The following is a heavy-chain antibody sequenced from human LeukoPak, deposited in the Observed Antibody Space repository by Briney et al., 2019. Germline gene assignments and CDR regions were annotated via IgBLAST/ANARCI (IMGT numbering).Heavy chain of an antibody. D-gene: IGHD3-22*01. V-gene: IGHV4-39*07. Sequence: SETLSLTCTVSGGSISSSSYYWGWIRQPPGKGLEWIGSIYYSGSTYYNPSLKSRVTISVDTSKNQFSLRLSSATAADTAVYYCASCFYYYDSSGYYYWGQGTLVTVSS. CDR2: IYYSGST. CDR3: ASCFYYYDSSGYYY. J-gene: IGHJ4*02. CDR1: GGSISSSSYY.